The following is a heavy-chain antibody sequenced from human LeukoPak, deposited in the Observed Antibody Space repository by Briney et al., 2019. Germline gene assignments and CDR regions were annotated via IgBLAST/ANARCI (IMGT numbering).Heavy chain of an antibody. Sequence: PGGSLRLSCAASGFTFDDYAMHWVRQAPGKGLEWVSGISWNSGSIGYADSVKGRFTISRDNSKNTLYLQMNSLRAEDTAVYYCARVRDYYDSRGYYFEYFDHWGQGTLVTVSS. CDR2: ISWNSGSI. D-gene: IGHD3-22*01. J-gene: IGHJ1*01. CDR1: GFTFDDYA. CDR3: ARVRDYYDSRGYYFEYFDH. V-gene: IGHV3-9*01.